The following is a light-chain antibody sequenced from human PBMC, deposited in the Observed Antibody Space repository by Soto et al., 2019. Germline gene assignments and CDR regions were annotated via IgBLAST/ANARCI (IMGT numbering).Light chain of an antibody. V-gene: IGLV2-14*01. CDR3: SSYTSSSTYV. Sequence: QSALTQPASVSGAPVQSIAISCTGTSSDVGGYNYVSWYQQHPGKAPKLMVYDVSNRPSGVSNRFSGSKSGTTPSLPISRLQAEDEADYYCSSYTSSSTYVFGTVTKVTVL. J-gene: IGLJ1*01. CDR1: SSDVGGYNY. CDR2: DVS.